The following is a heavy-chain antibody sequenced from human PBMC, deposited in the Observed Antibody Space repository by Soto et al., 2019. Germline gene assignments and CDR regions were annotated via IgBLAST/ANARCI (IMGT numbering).Heavy chain of an antibody. V-gene: IGHV1-2*04. J-gene: IGHJ4*02. D-gene: IGHD3-3*01. Sequence: QVQLVQSGAEVKKPGASVKVSCKASGYTFTGYYMHWVRQAPGQGLEWMGWINPNSGGTNYAQKFQGWVTMTRDTSISPAYMELSRLRSDDTAVYYCARSQREYDFWSGYVVSYFDYWGQGTLVTVSS. CDR1: GYTFTGYY. CDR3: ARSQREYDFWSGYVVSYFDY. CDR2: INPNSGGT.